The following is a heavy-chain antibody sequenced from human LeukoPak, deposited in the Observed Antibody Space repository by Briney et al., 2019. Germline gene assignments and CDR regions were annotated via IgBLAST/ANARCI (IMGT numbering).Heavy chain of an antibody. J-gene: IGHJ6*02. CDR3: AKRWVVPAAITLNYYYYGTDV. CDR2: ISGSGGST. V-gene: IGHV3-23*01. Sequence: GSLRLSCAASGFTFSSYAMSWVRQAPGKGLEWVSAISGSGGSTYYADSVKGRFTISRDNSKNTLYLQMNSLRAEDTAVYYCAKRWVVPAAITLNYYYYGTDVWGQGTTVTVSS. CDR1: GFTFSSYA. D-gene: IGHD2-2*02.